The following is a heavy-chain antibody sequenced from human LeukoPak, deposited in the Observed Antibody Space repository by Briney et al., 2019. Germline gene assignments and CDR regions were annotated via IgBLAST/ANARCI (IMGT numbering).Heavy chain of an antibody. CDR3: ATRYCSSTSCYSPP. J-gene: IGHJ5*02. CDR2: INHSEST. D-gene: IGHD2-2*01. V-gene: IGHV4-34*01. CDR1: GGSFSGYY. Sequence: SETLSLTCAVYGGSFSGYYWSWIRQPPGKGLEWIGEINHSESTNYNPSLKSRVTISVDTSKNQFSLKLSSVTAADTAVYYCATRYCSSTSCYSPPWGQGTLVTVSS.